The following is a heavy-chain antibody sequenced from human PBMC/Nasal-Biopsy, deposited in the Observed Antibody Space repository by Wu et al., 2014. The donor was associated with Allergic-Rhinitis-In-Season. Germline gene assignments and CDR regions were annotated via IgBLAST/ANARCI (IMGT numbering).Heavy chain of an antibody. CDR1: GFTFNRYW. CDR2: MNQDGSDK. V-gene: IGHV3-7*03. Sequence: LRLSCATSGFTFNRYWMSWVRQAPGKGLEWVANMNQDGSDKHYADSLKGRFTISRDNAKDSLYLQINSLRAEDTAIYYCATDAGPGLGGWFGGLYNMDVWGKGTTVIVSS. CDR3: ATDAGPGLGGWFGGLYNMDV. J-gene: IGHJ6*03. D-gene: IGHD6-19*01.